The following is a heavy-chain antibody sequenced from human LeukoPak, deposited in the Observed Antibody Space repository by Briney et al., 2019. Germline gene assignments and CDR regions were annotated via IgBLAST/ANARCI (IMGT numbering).Heavy chain of an antibody. CDR1: GFTFSSYS. CDR2: ISSSSSYI. Sequence: PGGSLRLSCAASGFTFSSYSMNWVRQAPGKGLEWVSSISSSSSYIYYADSVKGRFTISRDNAKNSLYLQMNSLRAEDTAVYYCARDTEIAAAGDHDAFDIWGQGTMVTVSS. J-gene: IGHJ3*02. V-gene: IGHV3-21*01. CDR3: ARDTEIAAAGDHDAFDI. D-gene: IGHD6-13*01.